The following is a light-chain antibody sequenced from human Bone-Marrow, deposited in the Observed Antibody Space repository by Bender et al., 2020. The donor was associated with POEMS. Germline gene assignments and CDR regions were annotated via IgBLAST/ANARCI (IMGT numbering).Light chain of an antibody. CDR3: SSYTSSNTLVV. J-gene: IGLJ2*01. Sequence: QSALTQPPSASGSPGQSITISCTGTSSYVGGYNYVSWYQQHPGKAPKLMIYDVTNRPLGVSNRFSGSKSGNTASLTISGLQAEDEADYYCSSYTSSNTLVVFGGGTKLTVL. V-gene: IGLV2-14*01. CDR1: SSYVGGYNY. CDR2: DVT.